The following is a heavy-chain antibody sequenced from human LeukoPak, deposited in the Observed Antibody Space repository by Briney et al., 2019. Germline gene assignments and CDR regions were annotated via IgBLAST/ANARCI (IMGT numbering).Heavy chain of an antibody. CDR2: ISAYNGNT. J-gene: IGHJ4*02. CDR3: ARDLFYDILTGTNYFDY. V-gene: IGHV1-18*01. Sequence: ASVKVSCKASGYTFTSHGISWVRQAPGQGLEWMGWISAYNGNTNYAQKLQGRVTMTTDTSTSTAYMELRSLRSDDTAVYYCARDLFYDILTGTNYFDYWGQGTLVTVSS. CDR1: GYTFTSHG. D-gene: IGHD3-9*01.